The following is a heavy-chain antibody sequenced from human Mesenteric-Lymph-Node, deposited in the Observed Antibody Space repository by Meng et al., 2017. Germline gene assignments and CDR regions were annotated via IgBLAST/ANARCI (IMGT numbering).Heavy chain of an antibody. Sequence: SVKVSCKASGGTFSSYAISWVRQAPGQGLEWMGGIIPIFGTANYAQKFQGRVTITADESTSTAYMELSSLRSEDTAVYYCARGPAWIQLWFVKGAFDIWGQGTMVTVSS. CDR2: IIPIFGTA. CDR1: GGTFSSYA. J-gene: IGHJ3*02. CDR3: ARGPAWIQLWFVKGAFDI. V-gene: IGHV1-69*13. D-gene: IGHD5-18*01.